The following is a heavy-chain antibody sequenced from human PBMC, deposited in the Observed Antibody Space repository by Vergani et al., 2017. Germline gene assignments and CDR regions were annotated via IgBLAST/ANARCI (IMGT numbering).Heavy chain of an antibody. J-gene: IGHJ6*02. CDR3: ARSVGAQRRYGMDV. CDR1: GFTFSSYS. CDR2: ISSSSGYI. D-gene: IGHD1-26*01. Sequence: VQLVESGGGVVQPGRSLRLSCAASGFTFSSYSMNWVRQAPGKGLEWVPSISSSSGYIYYADSVKGRFTISRANAKNSLYLQMNSLRAEDTAVYYCARSVGAQRRYGMDVWGQGTTVTVSS. V-gene: IGHV3-21*01.